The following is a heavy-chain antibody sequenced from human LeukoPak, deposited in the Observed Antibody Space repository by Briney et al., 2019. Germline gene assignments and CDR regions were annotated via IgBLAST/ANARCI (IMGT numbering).Heavy chain of an antibody. CDR2: IYYSGST. CDR3: ARHYMVRGVTPSNFDY. V-gene: IGHV4-39*01. J-gene: IGHJ4*02. CDR1: GGSISSSSYY. Sequence: SETLSLTCTVSGGSISSSSYYWGWIRQPPGKGLEWIGSIYYSGSTNYNPSLKSRVTISVDTSKNQFSLKLSSVTAADTAVYYCARHYMVRGVTPSNFDYWGQGTLVTVSS. D-gene: IGHD3-10*01.